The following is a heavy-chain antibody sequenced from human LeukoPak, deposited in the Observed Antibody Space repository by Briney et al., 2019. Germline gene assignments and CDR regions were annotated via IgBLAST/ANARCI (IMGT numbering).Heavy chain of an antibody. V-gene: IGHV4-38-2*01. D-gene: IGHD6-25*01. Sequence: SETLSLTCAVSGYSISSGYYWGWIRQPPGKGLEWIGSIYHSGSTYYNPSLKSRVTISVDTSKNQFSLKLSSVTAADTAVYYCARGVLRLRGMDVWGQGTTVTVSS. CDR1: GYSISSGYY. CDR2: IYHSGST. CDR3: ARGVLRLRGMDV. J-gene: IGHJ6*02.